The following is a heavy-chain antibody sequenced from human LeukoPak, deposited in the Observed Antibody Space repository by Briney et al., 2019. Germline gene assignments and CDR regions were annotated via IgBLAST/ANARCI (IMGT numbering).Heavy chain of an antibody. D-gene: IGHD1/OR15-1a*01. CDR2: ISRSSRTI. CDR3: ARRTALEQYFDY. CDR1: GFTFSTSS. Sequence: HPGGSLRLSCTASGFTFSTSSMNWVRQAPGKGLEWLSFISRSSRTIYYADSVKGRFTISRDNSKNTLYLQMNSMRADDTAVYYCARRTALEQYFDYWGQGTLVTVSS. V-gene: IGHV3-48*01. J-gene: IGHJ4*02.